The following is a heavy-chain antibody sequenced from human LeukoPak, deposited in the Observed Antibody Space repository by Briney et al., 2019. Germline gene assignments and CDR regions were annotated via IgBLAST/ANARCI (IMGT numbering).Heavy chain of an antibody. J-gene: IGHJ4*02. CDR2: ISSSSSYI. Sequence: GSLRLSFAASGFPFSSYSMNWVRPAPGKGLEWVSSISSSSSYIYYADSVKGRFTISRDNAKNSLYLQMNSLRAEDTAVYYCARDHHYYGSGSYYSDYWGQGTLVTVSS. CDR1: GFPFSSYS. V-gene: IGHV3-21*01. CDR3: ARDHHYYGSGSYYSDY. D-gene: IGHD3-10*01.